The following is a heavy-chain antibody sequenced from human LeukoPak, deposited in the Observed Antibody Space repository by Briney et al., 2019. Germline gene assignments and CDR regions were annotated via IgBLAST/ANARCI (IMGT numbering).Heavy chain of an antibody. CDR1: GFTSIIYE. CDR2: ITISGSTI. J-gene: IGHJ6*04. Sequence: PGASLRLSCAASGFTSIIYEMNAVPHAPAKGHESVSYITISGSTIYNADSVKGRFTISRDNGKNSLYLEMNSLRVEDRGVYYCAELGITMIGGVWGKGTTVSICS. D-gene: IGHD3-10*02. CDR3: AELGITMIGGV. V-gene: IGHV3-48*03.